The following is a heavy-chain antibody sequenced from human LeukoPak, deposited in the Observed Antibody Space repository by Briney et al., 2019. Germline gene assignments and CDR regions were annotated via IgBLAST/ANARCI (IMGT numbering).Heavy chain of an antibody. D-gene: IGHD2-21*01. V-gene: IGHV3-43*01. CDR3: AKEGLLSAYFDY. J-gene: IGHJ4*02. Sequence: GGPLRLSCAASGFTFDDYTMHWVRQAPGKGLEWVSLISWDGGSTYYADSVKGRFTISRDNSKNSLYLQMNSLRTEDTALYYCAKEGLLSAYFDYWGQGTLVTVSS. CDR1: GFTFDDYT. CDR2: ISWDGGST.